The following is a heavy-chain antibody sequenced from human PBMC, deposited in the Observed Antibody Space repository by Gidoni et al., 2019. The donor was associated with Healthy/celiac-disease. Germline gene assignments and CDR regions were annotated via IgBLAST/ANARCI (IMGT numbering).Heavy chain of an antibody. V-gene: IGHV3-15*01. CDR3: TTGVYSGTAFDI. CDR2: IKSKTDGGTT. Sequence: EVQLVESGGGLVKPGGSLGLSCAASGFTFSNAWRSWVRQAPGKGLEWVGRIKSKTDGGTTDYAAPVKGRFTISRDDSKNTLYLQMNSLKTEDTAVYYCTTGVYSGTAFDIWGQGTMVTVSS. CDR1: GFTFSNAW. J-gene: IGHJ3*02. D-gene: IGHD1-26*01.